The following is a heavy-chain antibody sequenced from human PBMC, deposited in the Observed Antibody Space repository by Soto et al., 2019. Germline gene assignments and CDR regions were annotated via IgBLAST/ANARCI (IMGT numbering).Heavy chain of an antibody. V-gene: IGHV6-1*01. J-gene: IGHJ6*02. CDR1: GDSVSSNSAA. D-gene: IGHD2-2*02. CDR3: AREEVQFCSSTSCYMSHYYGMDV. Sequence: SQTLSLTCAICGDSVSSNSAAWNWIRQSPSRGLEWLGRTYYRSKWYNDYAVSAKSRITINPDTSKNQFSLQLNSVTPEDTAVYYCAREEVQFCSSTSCYMSHYYGMDVWGQGTTVTVSS. CDR2: TYYRSKWYN.